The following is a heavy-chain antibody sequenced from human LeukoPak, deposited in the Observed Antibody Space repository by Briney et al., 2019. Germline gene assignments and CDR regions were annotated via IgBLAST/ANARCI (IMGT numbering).Heavy chain of an antibody. V-gene: IGHV3-74*01. Sequence: GGSLRLSCAASGFTFSSTWMHWFRQVPGKGPVWVSRIHSDGSTTIYADSVKGRFTISRDNARNTLYLQMSSLRDDDTAVYYCTRDRGWQQFDYWGQGTLVTVSS. CDR2: IHSDGSTT. CDR1: GFTFSSTW. J-gene: IGHJ4*02. CDR3: TRDRGWQQFDY. D-gene: IGHD5-24*01.